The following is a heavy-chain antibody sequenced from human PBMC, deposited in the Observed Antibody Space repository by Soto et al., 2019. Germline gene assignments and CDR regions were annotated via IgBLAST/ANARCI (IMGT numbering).Heavy chain of an antibody. Sequence: ASLKVSCKASGYTFTSYGISWVRPAPGQGLEWMGWISAYNGNTNYAQKLQGRVTMTTDTSTSTAYMELRSLRSDDTAVYYCARESIRGIVATISYYYYGMDVWGQGTTVTVS. CDR1: GYTFTSYG. CDR2: ISAYNGNT. D-gene: IGHD5-12*01. V-gene: IGHV1-18*01. J-gene: IGHJ6*02. CDR3: ARESIRGIVATISYYYYGMDV.